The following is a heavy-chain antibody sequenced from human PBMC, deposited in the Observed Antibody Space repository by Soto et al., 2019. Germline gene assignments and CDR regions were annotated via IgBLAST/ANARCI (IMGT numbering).Heavy chain of an antibody. D-gene: IGHD3-22*01. CDR3: AKEGGAMIVVAPFDY. V-gene: IGHV3-30*18. CDR1: GFTFSSYG. J-gene: IGHJ4*02. CDR2: ISYDGSNK. Sequence: PGGSLRLSCAASGFTFSSYGMHWVRQAPGKGLEWVAVISYDGSNKYYADSVKGRFTISRDNSKNTLYLQMNSLRAEDTAVYYCAKEGGAMIVVAPFDYWGQGTLVTVS.